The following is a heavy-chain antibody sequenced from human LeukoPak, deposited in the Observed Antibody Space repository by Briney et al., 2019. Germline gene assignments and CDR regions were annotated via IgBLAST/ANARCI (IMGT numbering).Heavy chain of an antibody. CDR3: VYGGSYYVA. CDR2: IKEDGSEK. Sequence: GSLRLSCAASGFTFTNYWMTWVRQAPGKGLELVANIKEDGSEKYYVDSVKGRFTISRDNANNSLYLQMNSLRAEDTAVYYCVYGGSYYVAWGQGTLVTVSS. CDR1: GFTFTNYW. J-gene: IGHJ5*02. V-gene: IGHV3-7*01. D-gene: IGHD1-26*01.